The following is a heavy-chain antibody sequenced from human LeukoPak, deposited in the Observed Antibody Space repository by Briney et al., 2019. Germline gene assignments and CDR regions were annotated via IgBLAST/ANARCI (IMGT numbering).Heavy chain of an antibody. CDR1: GGSISGSSYY. V-gene: IGHV4-39*07. CDR2: IYYSGST. J-gene: IGHJ4*02. Sequence: SETLSLTCTVSGGSISGSSYYWGWIRQPPGKGLEWIGSIYYSGSTYYNPSLKSRVTISVDRSKNQFSLKLSSVTAADTAVYYCARANHFSHLFDYWGQGTLVTVSS. D-gene: IGHD1-14*01. CDR3: ARANHFSHLFDY.